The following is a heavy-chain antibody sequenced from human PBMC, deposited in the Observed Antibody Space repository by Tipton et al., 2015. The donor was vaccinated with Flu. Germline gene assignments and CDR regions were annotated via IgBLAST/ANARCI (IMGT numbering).Heavy chain of an antibody. CDR1: GGSIGKYY. J-gene: IGHJ5*02. CDR3: ARALYSSNWYGSVGLDP. Sequence: TLSLTCTISGGSIGKYYWSWIRQPPGKGLEWIGYVYYTGSTNYNPSLRSRVSMSLDTSKNQVSLKLSSVTAADTAVYFCARALYSSNWYGSVGLDPWGQGTQVTVSS. V-gene: IGHV4-59*01. D-gene: IGHD6-13*01. CDR2: VYYTGST.